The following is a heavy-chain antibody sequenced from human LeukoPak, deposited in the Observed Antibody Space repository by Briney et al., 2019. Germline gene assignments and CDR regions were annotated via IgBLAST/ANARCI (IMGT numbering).Heavy chain of an antibody. Sequence: SETLSLTCTVSGGSISSGDYYWRWIRQPPGKGLEWIGYIYYSGSTYYNPSLKSRITISVDTSKNQFSLKLSSVTAADTAVYYCARDGILNWFDPWGEGTLVTVPS. D-gene: IGHD1-26*01. V-gene: IGHV4-30-4*08. CDR2: IYYSGST. CDR3: ARDGILNWFDP. J-gene: IGHJ5*02. CDR1: GGSISSGDYY.